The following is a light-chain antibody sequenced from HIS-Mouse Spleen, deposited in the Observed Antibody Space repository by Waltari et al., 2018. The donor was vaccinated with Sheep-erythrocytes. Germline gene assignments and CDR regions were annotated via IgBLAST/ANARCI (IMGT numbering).Light chain of an antibody. Sequence: EIVLTQSPGTLSLSPGERATLSCRASQSVSSSYLAWYQQKPGQAPRLLIYGASSRATGIPDFTLTISGLEPEDFAVYYCQQYGSSPPYTFGQGTKLEIK. CDR2: GAS. CDR3: QQYGSSPPYT. V-gene: IGKV3-20*01. CDR1: QSVSSSY. J-gene: IGKJ2*01.